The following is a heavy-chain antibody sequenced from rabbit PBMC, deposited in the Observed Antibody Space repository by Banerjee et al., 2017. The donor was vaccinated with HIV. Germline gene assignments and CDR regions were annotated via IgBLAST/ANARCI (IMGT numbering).Heavy chain of an antibody. CDR3: ARHPSTAGYDL. CDR1: GFSFSSSYW. Sequence: QEQLEESGGDLVKPEGSLTLTCTASGFSFSSSYWICWVRQAPGKGLEWIACIYAGSSGSTNYASWAKGRFTISKTSSTTVTLQMTSLTAADTATYFCARHPSTAGYDLWGQGTLVTVS. V-gene: IGHV1S45*01. J-gene: IGHJ4*01. D-gene: IGHD1-1*01. CDR2: IYAGSSGST.